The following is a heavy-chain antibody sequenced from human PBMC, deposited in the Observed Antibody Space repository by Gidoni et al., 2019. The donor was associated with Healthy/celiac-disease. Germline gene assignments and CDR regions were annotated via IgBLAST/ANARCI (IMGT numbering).Heavy chain of an antibody. D-gene: IGHD6-13*01. Sequence: QVQLVQSGAEVKKPGASVKVSCKASGYTFTSYAMHWVRQAPGQRLEWMGWINAGNGNTKYSQKFQGRVTITRDTSASTAYMELSSLRSEDTAVYYCARSWEYSSSWYPLLYMDVWGKGTTVTVSS. CDR1: GYTFTSYA. CDR2: INAGNGNT. CDR3: ARSWEYSSSWYPLLYMDV. V-gene: IGHV1-3*01. J-gene: IGHJ6*03.